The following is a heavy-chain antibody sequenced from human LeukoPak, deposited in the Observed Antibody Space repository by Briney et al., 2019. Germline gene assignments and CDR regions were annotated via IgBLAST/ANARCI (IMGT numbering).Heavy chain of an antibody. V-gene: IGHV4-4*02. CDR2: IYHSGST. J-gene: IGHJ4*02. D-gene: IGHD6-19*01. Sequence: SGTLSLTCAVSGGSISSSNWWSWVRQPPGKGLEWIGEIYHSGSTNYNPSLKSRVTISVDKSKNQFSLKLSSVTAAGTAVYYCAREGYSSGWLFDYWGQGTLVTVSS. CDR1: GGSISSSNW. CDR3: AREGYSSGWLFDY.